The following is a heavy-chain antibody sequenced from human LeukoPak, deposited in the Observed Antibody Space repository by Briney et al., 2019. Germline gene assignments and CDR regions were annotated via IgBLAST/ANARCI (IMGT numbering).Heavy chain of an antibody. J-gene: IGHJ4*02. CDR2: ISSSGGST. CDR3: AIDRLAMVGGVDY. CDR1: GFTFSTYA. Sequence: GGSLRLSCAASGFTFSTYAMNWVRQAPGKGLEWVSAISSSGGSTYYADSVKGRFTISRDNSKNTVYLQMNSLRAEDTAVYYCAIDRLAMVGGVDYWGRGTLVTVSS. D-gene: IGHD3-10*01. V-gene: IGHV3-23*01.